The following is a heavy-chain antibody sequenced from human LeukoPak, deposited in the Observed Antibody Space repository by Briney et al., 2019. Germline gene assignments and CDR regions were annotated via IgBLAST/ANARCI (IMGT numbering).Heavy chain of an antibody. CDR2: IIPIIGTA. Sequence: SVKVSCKASGGTFSSYAISWVRQAPGQGLEWMGGIIPIIGTANYAQKFQGRVTITADKSTSTAYMELSSLRSEDTAVYYCARGVGDIGYCSSTSCPGSFQHWGQGTLVTVSS. CDR1: GGTFSSYA. J-gene: IGHJ1*01. V-gene: IGHV1-69*06. CDR3: ARGVGDIGYCSSTSCPGSFQH. D-gene: IGHD2-2*01.